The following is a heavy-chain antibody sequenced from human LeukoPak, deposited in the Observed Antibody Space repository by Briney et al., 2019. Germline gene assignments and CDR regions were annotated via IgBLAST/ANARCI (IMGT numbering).Heavy chain of an antibody. CDR1: GFTVSNNY. V-gene: IGHV3-66*01. D-gene: IGHD6-6*01. CDR3: ARGPIAARFLDY. CDR2: IYSGGVT. J-gene: IGHJ4*02. Sequence: GGSLRLSCVASGFTVSNNYMSWVRQAPGKGLECVSVIYSGGVTYFADSVKDRFTISIDNSKNTLYLRMNSLRAEDAAVYYCARGPIAARFLDYWGQGTLVTVSS.